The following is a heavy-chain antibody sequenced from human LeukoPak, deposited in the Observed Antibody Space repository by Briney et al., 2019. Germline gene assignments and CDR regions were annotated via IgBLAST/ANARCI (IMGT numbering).Heavy chain of an antibody. J-gene: IGHJ4*02. V-gene: IGHV3-53*01. D-gene: IGHD6-19*01. CDR1: GFTVSNNY. CDR2: IYSGGST. Sequence: GGSLRLSCAASGFTVSNNYMGWVRQAPGKGLEWVSVIYSGGSTYYADSVKGRFTISRDNSKNTLYLQMNSLRAEDTAVYYCARDFYSSGWVEYWGQGTLVTVSS. CDR3: ARDFYSSGWVEY.